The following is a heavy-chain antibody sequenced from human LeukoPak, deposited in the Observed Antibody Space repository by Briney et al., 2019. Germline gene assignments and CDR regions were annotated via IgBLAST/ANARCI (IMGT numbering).Heavy chain of an antibody. D-gene: IGHD3-10*01. CDR2: ISAYNGNI. J-gene: IGHJ6*02. CDR3: ARLWFGELCLDV. V-gene: IGHV1-18*01. CDR1: GYTFTSYG. Sequence: ASVKVSCKASGYTFTSYGITWVRQAPGQGLEWMGWISAYNGNINYAQKLQGRVTMTTDTSTSTAYMELRSLGSDDTAVYYCARLWFGELCLDVWGQGTTVTVSS.